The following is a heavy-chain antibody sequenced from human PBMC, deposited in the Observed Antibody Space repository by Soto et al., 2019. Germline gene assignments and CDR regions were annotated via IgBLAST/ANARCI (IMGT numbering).Heavy chain of an antibody. CDR2: SSPYNGNT. CDR1: GYTFINYD. CDR3: ARGRITDLGTFDY. Sequence: QVQLVQSGAEMKKPGASVKVSGKASGYTFINYDISWLRQAPGQGLEWMGWSSPYNGNTNYAHTFQGRVTMTADTSASSGYMELRSLRSDDTAVYFCARGRITDLGTFDYWGQGTLVTVSS. V-gene: IGHV1-18*01. D-gene: IGHD1-20*01. J-gene: IGHJ4*02.